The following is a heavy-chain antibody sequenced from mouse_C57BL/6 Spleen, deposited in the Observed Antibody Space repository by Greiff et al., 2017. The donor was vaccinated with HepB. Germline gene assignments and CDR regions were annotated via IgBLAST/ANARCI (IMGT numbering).Heavy chain of an antibody. CDR2: IWSGGST. Sequence: VHLVESGPGLVQPSQSLSITCTVSGFSLTSYGVHWVRQSPGKGLEWLGVIWSGGSTDYNAAFISRLSISKDNSKSQVFFKMNSLQADDTAIYYCAIPYYDYGGYYAMDYWGQGTSVTVAS. CDR1: GFSLTSYG. CDR3: AIPYYDYGGYYAMDY. V-gene: IGHV2-2*01. J-gene: IGHJ4*01. D-gene: IGHD2-4*01.